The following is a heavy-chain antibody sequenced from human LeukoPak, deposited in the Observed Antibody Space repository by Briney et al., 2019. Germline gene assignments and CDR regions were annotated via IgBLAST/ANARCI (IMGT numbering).Heavy chain of an antibody. V-gene: IGHV4-61*05. CDR3: ASGPRELDY. CDR1: GGSISSSSYY. D-gene: IGHD1-1*01. CDR2: IYYSGST. Sequence: AETLSLTCTVSGGSISSSSYYWGWVRQPPGKGLEWIGYIYYSGSTNYNPSLKSRVTISVDTSKNQFSLKLSSVTAADTAVYYCASGPRELDYWGQGTLVTVSS. J-gene: IGHJ4*02.